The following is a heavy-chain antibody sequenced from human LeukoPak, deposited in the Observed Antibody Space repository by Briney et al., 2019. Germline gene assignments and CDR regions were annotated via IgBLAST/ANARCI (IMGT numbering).Heavy chain of an antibody. CDR2: IHSLGGT. J-gene: IGHJ4*02. D-gene: IGHD3-22*01. V-gene: IGHV4-59*01. CDR3: ARQISGNYGSSPVFVS. Sequence: KPSETLSLTCSVSGGSISCNYWSWIRQSPEKGLEWIGYIHSLGGTNYNPSLKRRATITVKTSNNQFSLKMTPMTAADTAVSYCARQISGNYGSSPVFVSWGQGSLVTVSS. CDR1: GGSISCNY.